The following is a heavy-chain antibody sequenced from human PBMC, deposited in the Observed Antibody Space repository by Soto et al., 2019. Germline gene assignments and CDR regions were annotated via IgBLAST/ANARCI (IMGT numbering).Heavy chain of an antibody. J-gene: IGHJ3*02. Sequence: MESGGGLVQPGGSLRLSCAASGFTFRSDWMTWVRQAPGKGLEWVANIRKDGTEEHYADSVKGRFSVSXXXXXXXXXXXXXXLRIEDTAVYYCARDANYRDGSVYYDVFDIWGQGTTVTVSS. D-gene: IGHD3-16*02. CDR2: IRKDGTEE. CDR1: GFTFRSDW. CDR3: ARDANYRDGSVYYDVFDI. V-gene: IGHV3-7*05.